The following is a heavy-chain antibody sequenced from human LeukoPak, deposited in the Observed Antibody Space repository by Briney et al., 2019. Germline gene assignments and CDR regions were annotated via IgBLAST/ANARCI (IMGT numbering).Heavy chain of an antibody. Sequence: GGSLRLSCAASGFTFSSYAMSWVRQAPGKGLEWVSAISGSGGSTYYADSVKGRFTISRDNSKNTLYLQMNSLRAEDTAVYYCAKDLARIGARQSDYWGQGTLVTVSS. CDR3: AKDLARIGARQSDY. J-gene: IGHJ4*02. D-gene: IGHD6-6*01. CDR2: ISGSGGST. V-gene: IGHV3-23*01. CDR1: GFTFSSYA.